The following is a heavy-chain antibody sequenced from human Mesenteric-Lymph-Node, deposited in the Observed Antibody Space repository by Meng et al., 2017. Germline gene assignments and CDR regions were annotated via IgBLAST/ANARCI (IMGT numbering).Heavy chain of an antibody. J-gene: IGHJ4*02. CDR1: GGSISSYF. Sequence: SETLSLTCTVSGGSISSYFWTWIRQPAGKGLEWIGRIYSSGSTNYSPSLKSRVIMSVDTSKKYFSLNLSSVTAADTAVYYCARGVGGSYPLDYWGQGTLVTVSS. CDR2: IYSSGST. CDR3: ARGVGGSYPLDY. V-gene: IGHV4-4*07. D-gene: IGHD1-26*01.